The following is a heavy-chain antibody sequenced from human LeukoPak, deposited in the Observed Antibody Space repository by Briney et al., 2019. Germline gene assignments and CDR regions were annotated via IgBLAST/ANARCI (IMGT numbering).Heavy chain of an antibody. CDR1: GFTFSSYA. CDR3: ARSLSSGSYVFDI. V-gene: IGHV3-64*01. D-gene: IGHD1-26*01. J-gene: IGHJ3*02. CDR2: ISSNGGST. Sequence: GGSLRLSCAASGFTFSSYATHWVRQAPGKGLEYVSAISSNGGSTYYANSVKGRFTISRDNSKNTLYLQMGSLRAEDMAVYYCARSLSSGSYVFDIWGQGTMVTVSS.